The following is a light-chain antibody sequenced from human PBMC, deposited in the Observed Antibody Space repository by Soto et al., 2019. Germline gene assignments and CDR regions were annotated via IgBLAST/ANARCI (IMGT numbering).Light chain of an antibody. CDR2: GAS. CDR1: QSVSSSY. CDR3: QQYGTSPH. Sequence: EVVMTRSAGTLSLSPGERATLPCRASQSVSSSYLAWYQQTPGQAPRLLIYGASSTATGIPDRLSGSGSGTDFTLTIRRLEPEDSAVYYCQQYGTSPHFGQGTRLEIK. J-gene: IGKJ5*01. V-gene: IGKV3-20*01.